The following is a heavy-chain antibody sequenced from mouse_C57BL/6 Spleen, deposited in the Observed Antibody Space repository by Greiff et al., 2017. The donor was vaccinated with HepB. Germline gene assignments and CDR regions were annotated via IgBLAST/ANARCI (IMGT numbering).Heavy chain of an antibody. CDR1: GFTFSSYA. J-gene: IGHJ3*01. CDR2: ISDGGSYT. CDR3: ARDRGKTSGFAY. V-gene: IGHV5-4*01. Sequence: DVMLVESGGGLVKPGGSLKLSCAASGFTFSSYAMSWVRQTPEKRLEWVATISDGGSYTYYPDNVKGRFTISRDNAKNNLYLQMSHLKSEDTAMYYCARDRGKTSGFAYWGQGTLVTVSA. D-gene: IGHD3-1*01.